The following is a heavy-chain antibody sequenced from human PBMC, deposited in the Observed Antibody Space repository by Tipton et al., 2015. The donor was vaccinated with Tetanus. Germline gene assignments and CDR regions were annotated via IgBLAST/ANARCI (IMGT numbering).Heavy chain of an antibody. CDR1: GYTFNTFG. CDR3: ARVPTNPLAVDRPTDY. J-gene: IGHJ4*02. CDR2: IGVYNGNT. Sequence: QSGPEVKKPGASVKVSCKASGYTFNTFGISWVRQAPGQGLEWIGWIGVYNGNTNYGQNVQGRVTMTTDTPTSTAYMELRSLRSDDTAVYYCARVPTNPLAVDRPTDYWGQGTLVTVSS. D-gene: IGHD6-19*01. V-gene: IGHV1-18*01.